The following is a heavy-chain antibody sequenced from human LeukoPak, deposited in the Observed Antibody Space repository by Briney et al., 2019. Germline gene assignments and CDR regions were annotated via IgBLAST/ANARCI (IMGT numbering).Heavy chain of an antibody. CDR2: IIPIFGTA. Sequence: SVKVSCKASGYTFTSYYMHWVRQAPGQGLEWMGGIIPIFGTANYAQKFQGRVTITADESTSTAYMELSSLRSEDTAVYYCARKYYYDSSGYLRPDYYYYYGMDVWGQGTTVTVSS. CDR3: ARKYYYDSSGYLRPDYYYYYGMDV. V-gene: IGHV1-69*13. J-gene: IGHJ6*02. CDR1: GYTFTSYY. D-gene: IGHD3-22*01.